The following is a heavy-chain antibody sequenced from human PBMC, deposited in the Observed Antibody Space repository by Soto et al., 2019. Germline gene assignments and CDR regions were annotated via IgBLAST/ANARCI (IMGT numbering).Heavy chain of an antibody. V-gene: IGHV3-23*01. Sequence: GGSLGLACAASGVPVSSYAVGGVRQAPGKGLEWVSAISGSGGSTYYADSVKGRFTISRDNSKNTLYLQMNSLRAEDTAVYYCAKPRNNLPAFDYWGQGPLVTVSS. J-gene: IGHJ4*02. CDR2: ISGSGGST. CDR3: AKPRNNLPAFDY. CDR1: GVPVSSYA.